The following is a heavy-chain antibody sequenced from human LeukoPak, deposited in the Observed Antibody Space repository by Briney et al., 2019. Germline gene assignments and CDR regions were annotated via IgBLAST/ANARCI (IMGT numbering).Heavy chain of an antibody. V-gene: IGHV1-2*02. CDR3: TREARVGNWFDP. CDR2: INPDIGGT. CDR1: GYTFTDYY. Sequence: ASVRVSCRASGYTFTDYYIHWVRQAPGQGLEWMGWINPDIGGTNYHGRVTMTRDTSIRTVYMDLSRLRSDDTAVFYCTREARVGNWFDPWGQGTQVTVSS. D-gene: IGHD2-2*01. J-gene: IGHJ5*02.